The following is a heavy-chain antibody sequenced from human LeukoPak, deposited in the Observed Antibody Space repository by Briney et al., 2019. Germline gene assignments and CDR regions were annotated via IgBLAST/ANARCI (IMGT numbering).Heavy chain of an antibody. V-gene: IGHV3-7*01. D-gene: IGHD3-16*01. Sequence: GGSLRLSCAASGFTFSSYWMSWGRQAPGKGLEWVANMKGDGSEIHYVDSVKGRFTISRDNARNSLFLQMNGLRPEDTAVYYCARPAYTAAYDLWGQGTMVTVSS. CDR1: GFTFSSYW. CDR2: MKGDGSEI. CDR3: ARPAYTAAYDL. J-gene: IGHJ3*01.